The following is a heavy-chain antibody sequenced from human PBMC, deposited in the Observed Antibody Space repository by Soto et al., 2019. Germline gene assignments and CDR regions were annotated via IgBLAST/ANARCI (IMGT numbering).Heavy chain of an antibody. J-gene: IGHJ6*02. V-gene: IGHV5-10-1*01. CDR2: IDPSDSYT. D-gene: IGHD6-19*01. CDR3: ARHFHIAVAGTWYYYYYGMDV. Sequence: PGESLKISCKGSGYNFTNCLIIWVRQMPGKGLEWMGRIDPSDSYTKYSPSLQGHVTISADKSISTAYLQWSSLKASDTAMYYCARHFHIAVAGTWYYYYYGMDVWGQGTTVTVSS. CDR1: GYNFTNCL.